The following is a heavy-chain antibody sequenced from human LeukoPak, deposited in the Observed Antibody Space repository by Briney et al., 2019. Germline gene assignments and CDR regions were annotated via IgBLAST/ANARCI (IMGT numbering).Heavy chain of an antibody. D-gene: IGHD6-19*01. V-gene: IGHV1-24*01. Sequence: ASVKVSCKVSGYTLTELPMHWVRQAPGKGLEWMGGFDPEDGETIYAQKFQGRVTMTEDTSTDTAYMELSSLRSEDTAVYYCATAVWAGTRVWFDPWGQGTLVTVSS. J-gene: IGHJ5*02. CDR2: FDPEDGET. CDR1: GYTLTELP. CDR3: ATAVWAGTRVWFDP.